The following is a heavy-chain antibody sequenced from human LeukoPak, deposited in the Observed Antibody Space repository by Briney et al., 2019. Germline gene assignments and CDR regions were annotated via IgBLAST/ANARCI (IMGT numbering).Heavy chain of an antibody. D-gene: IGHD4-11*01. CDR2: MNPNSGNT. J-gene: IGHJ5*02. CDR1: GYTFTAYY. CDR3: ARGPDDYSNWFDP. Sequence: ASVKVSCKASGYTFTAYYMHWVRQATGQGLEWMGWMNPNSGNTGYAQKFQGRVTITRNTSISTAYMELSSLRSEDTAVYYCARGPDDYSNWFDPWGQGTLVTVSS. V-gene: IGHV1-8*03.